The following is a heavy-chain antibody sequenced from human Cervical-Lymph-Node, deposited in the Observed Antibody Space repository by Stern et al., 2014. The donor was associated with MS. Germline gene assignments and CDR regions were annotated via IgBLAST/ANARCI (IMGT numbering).Heavy chain of an antibody. Sequence: VQLVESGGDVVQPGRSLRLSCAASGFTFSRYVMHWVRQAPGKGLEWVAVIRYDGSNEDYADSVKGRFSISRDNSKNTLSLHMNSLRAEDTAVYYCARGGLLITYYFDYWGQGTLVTVSS. J-gene: IGHJ4*02. V-gene: IGHV3-33*01. CDR1: GFTFSRYV. D-gene: IGHD2-8*01. CDR2: IRYDGSNE. CDR3: ARGGLLITYYFDY.